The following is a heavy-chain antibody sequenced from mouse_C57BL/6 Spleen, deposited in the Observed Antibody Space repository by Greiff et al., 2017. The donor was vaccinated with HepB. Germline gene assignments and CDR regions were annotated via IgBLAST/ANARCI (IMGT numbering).Heavy chain of an antibody. V-gene: IGHV1-59*01. CDR2: IDPSDSYT. D-gene: IGHD1-1*01. Sequence: QVQLKQPGAELVRPGTSVKLSCKASGYTFTSYWMHWVKQRPGQGLEWIGVIDPSDSYTNYNQQFKGKATLTVDTSSSTAYMQLSSLTSEDSAVYYCARERGFTTVVARYFDVWGTGTTVTVSS. J-gene: IGHJ1*03. CDR1: GYTFTSYW. CDR3: ARERGFTTVVARYFDV.